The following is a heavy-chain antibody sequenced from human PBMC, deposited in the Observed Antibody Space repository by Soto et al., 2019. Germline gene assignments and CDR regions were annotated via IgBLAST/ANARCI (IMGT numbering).Heavy chain of an antibody. V-gene: IGHV1-3*01. D-gene: IGHD2-2*01. J-gene: IGHJ4*02. CDR3: ARVGEDIVVVPAAKGAYFDY. CDR2: INAGNGNT. Sequence: ASVKVSCKASGYTFTSYAMHWVRQAPGQRLEWMGWINAGNGNTKYSQKFQGRVTVTRDTSASTACMELSSLRSEDTAVYYCARVGEDIVVVPAAKGAYFDYWGQGTLVTVSS. CDR1: GYTFTSYA.